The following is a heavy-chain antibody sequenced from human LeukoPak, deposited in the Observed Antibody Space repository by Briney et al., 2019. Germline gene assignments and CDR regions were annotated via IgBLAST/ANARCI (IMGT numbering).Heavy chain of an antibody. CDR3: ARSLSPREPYYYYGMDV. Sequence: GESLKISCKGSGYSFTSHWIGWVRQMPGKGLEWMGIIYPGDSDTRYSPSFQGQVTISADKSISTAYLQWSSLKASDTAMYYCARSLSPREPYYYYGMDVWGQGTTVTVSS. CDR2: IYPGDSDT. J-gene: IGHJ6*02. V-gene: IGHV5-51*01. D-gene: IGHD1-14*01. CDR1: GYSFTSHW.